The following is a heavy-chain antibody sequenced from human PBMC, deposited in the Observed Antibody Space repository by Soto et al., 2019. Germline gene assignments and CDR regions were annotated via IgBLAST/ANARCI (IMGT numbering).Heavy chain of an antibody. Sequence: GESLKISCKGSGYGFTSYWIGWVRQMPGKGLAWMGIIYPGDSDTRYSPSFQGQVTISADKSISTAYLQWSSLKASDTAMYYCARRSIAAQTYYYYGMDVWGQGTTVTVSS. CDR2: IYPGDSDT. V-gene: IGHV5-51*01. CDR1: GYGFTSYW. D-gene: IGHD6-6*01. J-gene: IGHJ6*02. CDR3: ARRSIAAQTYYYYGMDV.